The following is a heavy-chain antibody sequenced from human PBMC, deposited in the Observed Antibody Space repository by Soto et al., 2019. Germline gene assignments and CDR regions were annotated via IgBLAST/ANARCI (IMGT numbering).Heavy chain of an antibody. Sequence: GGSLRLSCAASGFTFSNAWMSWVRQAPGKGLEWVGRIKSKTDGGTTDYAAPVKGRFTISRDDSKNTLYLQMNSLKTEDTAVYFCTTLYSSNCYPRYFDLWGRGTPVTVSS. D-gene: IGHD6-19*01. CDR3: TTLYSSNCYPRYFDL. CDR1: GFTFSNAW. V-gene: IGHV3-15*01. CDR2: IKSKTDGGTT. J-gene: IGHJ2*01.